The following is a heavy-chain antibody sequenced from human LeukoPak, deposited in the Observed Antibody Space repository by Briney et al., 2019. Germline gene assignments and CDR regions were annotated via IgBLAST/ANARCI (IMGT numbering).Heavy chain of an antibody. Sequence: PGGSLRLSCAAAGFTFSTYVMHWVRQAPGKGLELVAATNDNGDRTFYPISVQGRFIISRDNSKNTLYLQMGSLRPEDTAVYLCASIDATPIWGQGTLVTVSS. CDR2: TNDNGDRT. J-gene: IGHJ4*02. D-gene: IGHD1-26*01. CDR1: GFTFSTYV. CDR3: ASIDATPI. V-gene: IGHV3-64*01.